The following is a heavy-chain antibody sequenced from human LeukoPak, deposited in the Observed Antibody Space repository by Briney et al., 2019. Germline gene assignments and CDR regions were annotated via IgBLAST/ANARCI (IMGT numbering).Heavy chain of an antibody. J-gene: IGHJ4*02. CDR2: MYYTGST. CDR3: AMGDTGSWYLPGDY. CDR1: GGSISSDY. Sequence: SETLSLTCTVSGGSISSDYWNWIRQPPGKGLEWIGYMYYTGSTNYNPSLKSRVTISLDTSKTQFSLKLSSVTAADTAVYYCAMGDTGSWYLPGDYWGQGTLVTVSS. V-gene: IGHV4-59*01. D-gene: IGHD6-13*01.